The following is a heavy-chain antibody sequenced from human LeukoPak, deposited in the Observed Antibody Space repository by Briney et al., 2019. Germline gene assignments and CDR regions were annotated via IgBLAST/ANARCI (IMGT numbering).Heavy chain of an antibody. D-gene: IGHD5-18*01. CDR2: TIPIFGTA. CDR3: ASKRGYSYGLDY. V-gene: IGHV1-69*13. Sequence: ASVKVSCTASGGTFSSYAISWVRQAPGQGLEWMGGTIPIFGTANYAQKFQGRVTITADESTSTGYMELSSLRSEDTAVYYCASKRGYSYGLDYWGQGTLVTVSS. J-gene: IGHJ4*02. CDR1: GGTFSSYA.